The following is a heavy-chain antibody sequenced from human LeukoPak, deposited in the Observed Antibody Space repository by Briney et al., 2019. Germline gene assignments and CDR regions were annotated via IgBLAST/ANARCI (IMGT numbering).Heavy chain of an antibody. J-gene: IGHJ4*02. CDR1: GFTFSSYS. Sequence: GGSLRLSCAASGFTFSSYSMNWVRQAPGKGLEWVSSISSSSSYIYYADSVKGRFTISRDNAKNSLYLQMNSLRAEDTAVYYCAREVSDYYDSSGYLDYWGQGTLVTVSS. V-gene: IGHV3-21*01. D-gene: IGHD3-22*01. CDR2: ISSSSSYI. CDR3: AREVSDYYDSSGYLDY.